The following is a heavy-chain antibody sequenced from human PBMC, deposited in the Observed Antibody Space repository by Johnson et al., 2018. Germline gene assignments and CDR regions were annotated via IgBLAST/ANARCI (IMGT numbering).Heavy chain of an antibody. Sequence: VQLVQSGGGLVQPGGSLKLSCAASGFTFSGSAMHWVRQASGKGLEWVGRIRSKANNYATAYAASVKGRFTVSRDDSKNTLYLQMNSLKSEDTAVYYCTTEPSYYYXMDVWGKGTTVTV. CDR2: IRSKANNYAT. CDR1: GFTFSGSA. CDR3: TTEPSYYYXMDV. J-gene: IGHJ6*04. D-gene: IGHD1-14*01. V-gene: IGHV3-73*01.